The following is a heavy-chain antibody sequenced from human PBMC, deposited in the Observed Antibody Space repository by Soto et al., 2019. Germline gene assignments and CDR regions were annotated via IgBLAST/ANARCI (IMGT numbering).Heavy chain of an antibody. J-gene: IGHJ6*02. V-gene: IGHV3-23*01. Sequence: GWSLRLSCAASGFTFSSYAMSLVRQAPGKGLEWVSAISGSGGSTYYADSVKGRFTISRDNSKNTLYLQMNSLRSEDTAVYYCARGRRGLRYFDWTHYYYYGMDVWGQGTKVTVSS. CDR3: ARGRRGLRYFDWTHYYYYGMDV. CDR1: GFTFSSYA. CDR2: ISGSGGST. D-gene: IGHD3-9*01.